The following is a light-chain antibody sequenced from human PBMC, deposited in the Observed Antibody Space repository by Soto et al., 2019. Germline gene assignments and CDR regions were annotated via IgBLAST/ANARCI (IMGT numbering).Light chain of an antibody. J-gene: IGKJ4*01. V-gene: IGKV1-6*01. CDR2: AAS. CDR3: LQDYNYPLT. Sequence: AIQMTQSPSSLSASVGDRVTITCRASQGIRNDLGWYQQKPGKAPKLLIYAASSLQSGVPSRFSGSGTGTDFTLTISSLQPVDFATYYCLQDYNYPLTFGGGTKLDIK. CDR1: QGIRND.